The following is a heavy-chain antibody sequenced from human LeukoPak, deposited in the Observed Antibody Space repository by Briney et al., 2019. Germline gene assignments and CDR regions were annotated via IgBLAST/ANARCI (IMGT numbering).Heavy chain of an antibody. D-gene: IGHD6-13*01. CDR2: INSSSGYI. Sequence: GESLKISCKGSGYSFTSYWIGWVRQAPGKGLEWVSSINSSSGYIYYADSVKGRFTISRDNAKNSLYLQMNSLRAEDTAVYYCARDLDSSTWYRGFDYWGQGTLVTVSS. V-gene: IGHV3-21*01. CDR3: ARDLDSSTWYRGFDY. CDR1: GYSFTSYW. J-gene: IGHJ4*02.